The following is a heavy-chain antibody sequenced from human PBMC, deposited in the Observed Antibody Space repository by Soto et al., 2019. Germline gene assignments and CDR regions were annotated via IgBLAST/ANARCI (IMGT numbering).Heavy chain of an antibody. Sequence: QVQLQQWGAGLLKPSETLSLTCAVYGGSFSGYYWSWIRQPPGKGLEWIGEINHSGSTNYNPSLKSRVTISVDTSKNQFSLKLSSVTAADTAVYYCARGRHDILTGFRTGHYYYMDVWGKGTTVTVSS. CDR2: INHSGST. D-gene: IGHD3-9*01. CDR3: ARGRHDILTGFRTGHYYYMDV. CDR1: GGSFSGYY. J-gene: IGHJ6*03. V-gene: IGHV4-34*01.